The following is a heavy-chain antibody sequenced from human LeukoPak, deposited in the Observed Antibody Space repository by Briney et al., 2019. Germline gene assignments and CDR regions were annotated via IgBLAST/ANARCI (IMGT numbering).Heavy chain of an antibody. D-gene: IGHD4-23*01. Sequence: GGSLRLSCTASGFTFSSYSMNWVRQAPGKGLEWVSYISSSGSTIYYADSVKGRFTISRDNAKNSLYLQMNSLRAEDTAVYYCASYGGNSAAFDIWGQGTMVTVSS. CDR2: ISSSGSTI. CDR1: GFTFSSYS. CDR3: ASYGGNSAAFDI. J-gene: IGHJ3*02. V-gene: IGHV3-48*04.